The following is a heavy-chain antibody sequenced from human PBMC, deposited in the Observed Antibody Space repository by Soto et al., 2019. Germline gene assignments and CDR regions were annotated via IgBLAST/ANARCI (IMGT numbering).Heavy chain of an antibody. J-gene: IGHJ6*02. CDR2: INAGNGNT. CDR1: GYTFTSYA. V-gene: IGHV1-3*01. CDR3: ASVNRNGWPPTNYGMDV. Sequence: QVQLVQSGAEVKKPGASVKVSCKASGYTFTSYAMHWVRQAPGQRLDWMGWINAGNGNTKYSQKFQGRVTITRDTSASTAYMELSSLRSEDTDVYYCASVNRNGWPPTNYGMDVWGQGTTVTVSS. D-gene: IGHD1-26*01.